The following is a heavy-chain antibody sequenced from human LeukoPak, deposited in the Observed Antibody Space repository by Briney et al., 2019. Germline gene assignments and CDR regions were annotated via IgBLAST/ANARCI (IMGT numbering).Heavy chain of an antibody. J-gene: IGHJ6*03. D-gene: IGHD2-8*01. Sequence: PSETLSLTCSVSEGSISGYSWSWIRQPPGKGLEWIGYISYSGSTNYNPSLKSRVTMSVDPSKSQFSLKLSSVTAADTAVYYCARVAYANLYYYYMDVWGKGTTVTISS. V-gene: IGHV4-59*01. CDR1: EGSISGYS. CDR2: ISYSGST. CDR3: ARVAYANLYYYYMDV.